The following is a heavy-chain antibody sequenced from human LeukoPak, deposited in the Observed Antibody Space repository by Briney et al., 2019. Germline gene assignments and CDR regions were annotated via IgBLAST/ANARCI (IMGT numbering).Heavy chain of an antibody. D-gene: IGHD4-17*01. CDR3: ARQIYGDPLYYYYYYMDV. Sequence: SETLSLTCTVSGGSISSSSYYWGWIRQPPGKGLEWIGSIYYSGSTYYNPSLKSRVTISVDTSKNQFSLKLSSVTAADTAVYYCARQIYGDPLYYYYYYMDVWGKGTTVTISS. J-gene: IGHJ6*03. CDR1: GGSISSSSYY. CDR2: IYYSGST. V-gene: IGHV4-39*01.